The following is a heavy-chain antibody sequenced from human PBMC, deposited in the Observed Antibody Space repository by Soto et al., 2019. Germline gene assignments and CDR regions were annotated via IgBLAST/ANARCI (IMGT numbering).Heavy chain of an antibody. CDR1: GGSISSYY. J-gene: IGHJ6*02. CDR2: IYYSGST. Sequence: TSETLSLTCTVSGGSISSYYWSWIRQPPGKGLEWIGYIYYSGSTNYNPSLKSRVTISVDTSKNQFSLKLSSVTAADTAVYYCARSPRGGYGMDAWGQGTTVTVSS. V-gene: IGHV4-59*01. CDR3: ARSPRGGYGMDA.